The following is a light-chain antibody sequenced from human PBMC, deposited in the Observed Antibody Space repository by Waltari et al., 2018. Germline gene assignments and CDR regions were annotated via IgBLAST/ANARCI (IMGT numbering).Light chain of an antibody. Sequence: QSALTQPASVSGSPGQSITISCTGTSSDGGTYNYVSWYQQHPGKAPKPMIFDFSIRPSGVSNRFSGSKSGNTASLTISALQAEDEADYYCSSYISSSTLELFGGGTSLTVL. CDR2: DFS. J-gene: IGLJ2*01. V-gene: IGLV2-14*03. CDR3: SSYISSSTLEL. CDR1: SSDGGTYNY.